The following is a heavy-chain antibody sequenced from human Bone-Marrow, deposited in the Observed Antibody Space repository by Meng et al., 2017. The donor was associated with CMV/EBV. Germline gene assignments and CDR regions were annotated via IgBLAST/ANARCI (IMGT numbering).Heavy chain of an antibody. V-gene: IGHV1-46*01. CDR2: MDRSDGYT. CDR1: GSTSITYV. J-gene: IGHJ4*02. Sequence: SGSTSITYVRHWVGKGPGQGVESVRVMDRSDGYTNYAQKFQSSAAMSRNTSSRKINMELTDLTAVDSAAYCCASMFGRLISSASDYWGQGTLVTVSS. CDR3: ASMFGRLISSASDY. D-gene: IGHD3-3*02.